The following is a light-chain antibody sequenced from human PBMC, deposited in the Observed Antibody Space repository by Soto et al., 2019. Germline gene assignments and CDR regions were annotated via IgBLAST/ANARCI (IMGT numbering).Light chain of an antibody. Sequence: QSALTQPASVSGSPGQSITISCTGTSSDVGGYNYVSWYQQHPGKAPKLIIYEVSKRPSGVSNRFSGSKSGNTASLTISGLQAEDDADYYCNSYTSKSTGVFGTGTKVTVL. CDR2: EVS. CDR3: NSYTSKSTGV. V-gene: IGLV2-14*01. CDR1: SSDVGGYNY. J-gene: IGLJ1*01.